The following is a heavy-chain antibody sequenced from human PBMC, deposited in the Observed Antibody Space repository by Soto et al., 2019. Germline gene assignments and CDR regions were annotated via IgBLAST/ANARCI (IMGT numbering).Heavy chain of an antibody. CDR2: INYSGST. Sequence: RSLTCAVYGESFSNHYWTWIRQSPGKGLEWVGEINYSGSTRYNWSLGSRVTISVDTSKNQFSLMVTSVTAEDTAVYYCARGVVYRDVGLAYGMDVWGQGTTVTVSS. CDR3: ARGVVYRDVGLAYGMDV. V-gene: IGHV4-34*01. J-gene: IGHJ6*02. D-gene: IGHD3-22*01. CDR1: GESFSNHY.